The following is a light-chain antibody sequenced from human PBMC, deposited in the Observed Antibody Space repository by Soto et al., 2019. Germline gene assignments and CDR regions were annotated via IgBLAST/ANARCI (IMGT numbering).Light chain of an antibody. CDR3: HQYNNWPPWT. CDR1: QSVSSN. Sequence: EIVMTQSPSTLSVSPVERATLSCRASQSVSSNLAWYQQKPGQAPRLLIYGASTRATGIPARFSGSGSGTEFTLTISSLQSEDYAVYYCHQYNNWPPWTFGQGTKVDI. J-gene: IGKJ1*01. V-gene: IGKV3-15*01. CDR2: GAS.